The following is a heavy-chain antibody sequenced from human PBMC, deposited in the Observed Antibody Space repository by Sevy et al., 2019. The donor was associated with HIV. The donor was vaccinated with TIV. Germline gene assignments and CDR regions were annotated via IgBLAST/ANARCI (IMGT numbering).Heavy chain of an antibody. CDR2: FSFGCGKI. Sequence: RGSLRLSCAASEFTFSNYAMSWVRQAPGKGLEWVSTFSFGCGKINYADSVKGRFTISRDNSKNTLYLQMNSLRAEDTALYYCAREGCSKPHDYWGQGTLVTVSS. CDR1: EFTFSNYA. CDR3: AREGCSKPHDY. V-gene: IGHV3-23*01. D-gene: IGHD2-2*01. J-gene: IGHJ4*02.